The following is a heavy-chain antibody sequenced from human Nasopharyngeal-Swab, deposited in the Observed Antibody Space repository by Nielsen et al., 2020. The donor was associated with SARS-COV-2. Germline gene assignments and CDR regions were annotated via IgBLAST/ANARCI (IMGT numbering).Heavy chain of an antibody. CDR2: IKQDGGGS. Sequence: GGSLRLSCAASGFTFSKFYMSWVRQAAGKGLEWVANIKQDGGGSYYVDSVKGRFTISRDDANNSLYLQMNSLRAGDTGVYYCARGGSSFPFDYWGPGTLVTVSS. D-gene: IGHD6-13*01. CDR1: GFTFSKFY. J-gene: IGHJ4*02. CDR3: ARGGSSFPFDY. V-gene: IGHV3-7*01.